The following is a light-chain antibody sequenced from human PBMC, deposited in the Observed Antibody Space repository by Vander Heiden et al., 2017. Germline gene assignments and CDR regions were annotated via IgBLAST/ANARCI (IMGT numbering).Light chain of an antibody. V-gene: IGKV3-20*01. J-gene: IGKJ1*01. CDR1: QSVSSSY. Sequence: EIVLTQSPGTLSLSPGERATLSCRASQSVSSSYLAWYQQKPGQAPRLLIFGASLRATGIPDRFSGSGSGTDFTLTISRLEPEDFAVYYCQHDSKSPRTFGLGTKVEIK. CDR3: QHDSKSPRT. CDR2: GAS.